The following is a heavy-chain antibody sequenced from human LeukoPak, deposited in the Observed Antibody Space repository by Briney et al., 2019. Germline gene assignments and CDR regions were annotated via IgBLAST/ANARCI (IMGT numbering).Heavy chain of an antibody. CDR2: ISSSSSTI. CDR1: GFTFSSYS. J-gene: IGHJ4*02. Sequence: GGSLRLSCAASGFTFSSYSMNWVRQAPGKGLEWVSYISSSSSTIYYADSVKGRFTISRDNAKNSLYLQMNSLRAEDTAVYYCARVSRVYYDSSGLLHFDYWGQGTLVTVSS. D-gene: IGHD3-22*01. CDR3: ARVSRVYYDSSGLLHFDY. V-gene: IGHV3-48*01.